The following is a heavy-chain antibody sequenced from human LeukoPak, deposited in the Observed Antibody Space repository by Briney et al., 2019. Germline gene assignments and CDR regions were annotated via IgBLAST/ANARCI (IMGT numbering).Heavy chain of an antibody. CDR2: IYTSAST. CDR1: GVSPSSYY. V-gene: IGHV4-4*07. CDR3: ARDSGSYSADF. D-gene: IGHD1-26*01. J-gene: IGHJ4*02. Sequence: SETLSLTCTVSGVSPSSYYWRCSPQPPGKGLEWIGRIYTSASTNYNLSLKGRVTMSVDTSKNQFSLKLSSVTAADTAVYYCARDSGSYSADFWGQGTLVTVS.